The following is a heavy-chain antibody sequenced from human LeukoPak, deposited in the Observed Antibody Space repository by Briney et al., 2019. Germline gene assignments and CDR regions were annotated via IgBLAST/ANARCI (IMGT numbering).Heavy chain of an antibody. D-gene: IGHD5-18*01. CDR1: GFIFGDHA. V-gene: IGHV3-49*04. CDR2: IRSKAYRGTT. Sequence: GRSLRLSCTGSGFIFGDHAMSWVRQAPGKGLEWVGFIRSKAYRGTTEYAASVNGRFTISRDDFASIAYLQMNSLRTEDTAVYYCARGPIELWIHNAMDVWGQGTTVTVSS. CDR3: ARGPIELWIHNAMDV. J-gene: IGHJ6*02.